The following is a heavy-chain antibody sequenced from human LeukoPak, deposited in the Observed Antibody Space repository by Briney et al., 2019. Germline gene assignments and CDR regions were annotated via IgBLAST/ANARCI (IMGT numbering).Heavy chain of an antibody. J-gene: IGHJ6*03. CDR2: INHSGST. CDR1: GVYISSGSHF. CDR3: ARVGRRSHTGGYYYYMDV. Sequence: PSETLSLTCTVSGVYISSGSHFWSWIRQPPGKGLEWIGEINHSGSTNYNPSLKSRVTISVDTSKNQFSLKLSSVTAADTAVYYCARVGRRSHTGGYYYYMDVWGKGTTVTVSS. V-gene: IGHV4-39*07. D-gene: IGHD1-14*01.